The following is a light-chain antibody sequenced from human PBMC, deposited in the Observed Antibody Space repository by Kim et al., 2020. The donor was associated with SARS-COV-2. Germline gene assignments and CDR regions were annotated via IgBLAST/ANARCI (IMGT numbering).Light chain of an antibody. V-gene: IGLV3-21*04. J-gene: IGLJ2*01. CDR3: QVWDSSSDHVYVV. CDR1: KIGSKS. CDR2: YDS. Sequence: GKTARINWGGKKIGSKSVPWDQEKPGQATVLVIYYDSDRPSGIPERFSGSNSGNTATLTISRVEAGDEADYYCQVWDSSSDHVYVVFGGGTQLTVL.